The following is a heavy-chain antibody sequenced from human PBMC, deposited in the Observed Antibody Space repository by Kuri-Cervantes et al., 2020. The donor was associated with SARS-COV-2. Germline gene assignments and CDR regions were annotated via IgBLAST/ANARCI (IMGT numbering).Heavy chain of an antibody. D-gene: IGHD5-24*01. CDR3: ARARVGRWVKFHYFDY. Sequence: ASVKVSCKASGYTFTSYGISWVRQAPGQGLEWMGWISASNGNTNYAQKLQGRVTMTTDTSTSTAYMELRSLRSDYTAVYYCARARVGRWVKFHYFDYWGQGTLVTVSS. J-gene: IGHJ4*02. CDR1: GYTFTSYG. V-gene: IGHV1-18*01. CDR2: ISASNGNT.